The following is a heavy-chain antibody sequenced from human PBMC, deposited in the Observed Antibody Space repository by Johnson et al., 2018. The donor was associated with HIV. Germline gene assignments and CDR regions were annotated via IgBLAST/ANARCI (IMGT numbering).Heavy chain of an antibody. CDR1: GFTFSSYA. V-gene: IGHV3-30*04. J-gene: IGHJ3*02. CDR2: ISYDGSYK. D-gene: IGHD3-16*02. CDR3: ARDGGATVPGAFDI. Sequence: QVQLVESGGGVVQPGRSLRLSCAASGFTFSSYAMHWVRQAPGKGLEWVAIISYDGSYKYYADSVKGGFTISRDNSKNTLYLQMNRLRAEDTAVYHCARDGGATVPGAFDIWGQGTMVTVSS.